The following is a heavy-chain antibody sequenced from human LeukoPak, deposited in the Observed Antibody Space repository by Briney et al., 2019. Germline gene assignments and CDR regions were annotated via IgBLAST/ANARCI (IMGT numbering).Heavy chain of an antibody. D-gene: IGHD4-17*01. J-gene: IGHJ5*02. CDR3: ARDRAVTQDWVEFDP. Sequence: TGGSLRLSCAGSGFSVSNYYMSWVRQAPGKGLEWVSLIRDSGETFYADSVKGRFTISRDNSKNTMYLQMNRLRVEDTAGYFCARDRAVTQDWVEFDPWGQGTLVTVSS. CDR1: GFSVSNYY. CDR2: IRDSGET. V-gene: IGHV3-66*03.